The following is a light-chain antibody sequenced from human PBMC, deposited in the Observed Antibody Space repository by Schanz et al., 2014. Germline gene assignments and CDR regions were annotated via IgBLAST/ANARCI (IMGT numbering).Light chain of an antibody. V-gene: IGLV2-11*01. J-gene: IGLJ3*02. CDR1: SSDVGGYND. CDR3: CSYAGSYDWV. CDR2: DVS. Sequence: QSALTQPASVSGSPGQSITISCTGTSSDVGGYNDVSWYQQHPGKAPKLMIYDVSKRPSGVPDRFSGSKSGNTASLTISGLQAEDEADYYCCSYAGSYDWVFGGGTKLTVL.